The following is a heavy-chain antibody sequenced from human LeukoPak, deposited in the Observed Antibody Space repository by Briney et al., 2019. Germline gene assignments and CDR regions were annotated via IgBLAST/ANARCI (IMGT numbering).Heavy chain of an antibody. D-gene: IGHD3-3*01. V-gene: IGHV7-4-1*02. J-gene: IGHJ4*02. CDR3: ARDPYDFWSDSPRKNFDY. Sequence: ASVKVSCKASGYTFTDYYMHWVRQAPGQGLEWMGWINTNTGNPTYAQGFTGRFVFSLDTSVSTAYLQISSLKAEDTAVYYCARDPYDFWSDSPRKNFDYWGQGTLVTVSS. CDR2: INTNTGNP. CDR1: GYTFTDYY.